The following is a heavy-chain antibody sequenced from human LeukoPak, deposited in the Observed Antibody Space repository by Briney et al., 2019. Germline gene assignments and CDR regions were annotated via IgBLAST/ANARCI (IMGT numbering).Heavy chain of an antibody. CDR2: INPNSGGT. J-gene: IGHJ4*02. V-gene: IGHV1-2*06. Sequence: VASVKVPCKASGYTFTGYYMHWVRQAPGQGLEWMGRINPNSGGTNYAQKFQSRVTMTRDTSISTAYMELSRLRSDDTAVYYCARGRVNSGWFPGDYWGQGTLVTVSS. CDR1: GYTFTGYY. CDR3: ARGRVNSGWFPGDY. D-gene: IGHD6-19*01.